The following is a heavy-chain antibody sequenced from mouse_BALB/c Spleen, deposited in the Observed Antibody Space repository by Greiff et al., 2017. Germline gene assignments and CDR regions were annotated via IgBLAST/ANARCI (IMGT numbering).Heavy chain of an antibody. CDR3: ARMGLQLGLPGYAMDY. J-gene: IGHJ4*01. CDR2: ISYSGST. Sequence: EVQLQQSGPSLVKPSQTLSLTCSVTGDSITSGYWNWIRKFPGNKLEYMGYISYSGSTYYNPSLKSRISITRDTSKNQYYLQLNSVTTEDTATYYCARMGLQLGLPGYAMDYWGQGTSVTVSS. CDR1: GDSITSGY. D-gene: IGHD3-1*01. V-gene: IGHV3-8*02.